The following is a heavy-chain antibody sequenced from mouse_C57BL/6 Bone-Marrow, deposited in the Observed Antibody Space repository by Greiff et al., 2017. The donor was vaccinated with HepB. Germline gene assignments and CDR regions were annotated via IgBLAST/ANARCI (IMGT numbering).Heavy chain of an antibody. CDR3: ARWKGTTLYFDY. D-gene: IGHD1-1*01. CDR1: GYTFTSYG. J-gene: IGHJ2*01. V-gene: IGHV1-81*01. CDR2: IYPRSGNT. Sequence: VKLQESGAELARPGASVKLSCKASGYTFTSYGISWVKQRTGQGLEWIGEIYPRSGNTYYNEKFKGKATLTADKSSSTAYMELRSLTSEDSAVYFCARWKGTTLYFDYWGQGTTLTVSS.